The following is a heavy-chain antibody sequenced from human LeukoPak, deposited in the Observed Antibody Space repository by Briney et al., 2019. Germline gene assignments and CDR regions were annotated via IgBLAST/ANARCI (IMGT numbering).Heavy chain of an antibody. V-gene: IGHV4-59*08. CDR3: ARHVGALDY. D-gene: IGHD1-26*01. CDR1: GDSISTYY. Sequence: PSETLSLTCTVSGDSISTYYWSWIRQPPGKGLEWIGYIYYSGSTSYNPSLKSRVTISVDTSKNQFSLKLSSVTAADTAVYYCARHVGALDYWGQGTLVTVSS. J-gene: IGHJ4*02. CDR2: IYYSGST.